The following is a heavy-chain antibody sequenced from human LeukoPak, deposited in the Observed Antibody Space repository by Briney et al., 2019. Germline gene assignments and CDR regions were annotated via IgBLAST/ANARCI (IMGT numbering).Heavy chain of an antibody. V-gene: IGHV1-8*03. CDR3: ARDLSGYSGYDLSASFDP. Sequence: ASVKVSCKASGYTFTSYDINWVRQATGQGLEWMGWMNPNSGNTGYAQKFQGRVTITRNTSISTAYMELSSLRSEDTAVYYCARDLSGYSGYDLSASFDPWGQGTLVTVSS. CDR1: GYTFTSYD. J-gene: IGHJ5*02. CDR2: MNPNSGNT. D-gene: IGHD5-12*01.